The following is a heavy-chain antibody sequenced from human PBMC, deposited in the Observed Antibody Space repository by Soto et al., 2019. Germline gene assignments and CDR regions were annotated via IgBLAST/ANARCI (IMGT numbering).Heavy chain of an antibody. CDR3: ARDLGAPIVDY. J-gene: IGHJ4*02. CDR1: GYTFTSYG. V-gene: IGHV1-18*01. Sequence: QVQLVQSGAEVKKPGASVKVSCKASGYTFTSYGISWVRQAPGQGLVWLGWISAYNGNTRYAQKLQDRVSMTTDTSTSTAYMQLRCLRSDDTAVYSCARDLGAPIVDYWGQGTLVTVSS. D-gene: IGHD1-26*01. CDR2: ISAYNGNT.